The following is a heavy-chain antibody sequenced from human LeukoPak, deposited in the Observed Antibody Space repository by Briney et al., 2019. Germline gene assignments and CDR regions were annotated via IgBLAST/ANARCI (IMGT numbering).Heavy chain of an antibody. Sequence: PGGSLRLSCAASGFTFSNYAMSWVRQAPGKGLECVSTISNSYNTYYADSVKGRFTISRDNSKNMLYLQMDSLRADDTAIYYCAKRAGQQLTYWYIDLWGRGTQVSVSS. V-gene: IGHV3-23*01. J-gene: IGHJ2*01. CDR3: AKRAGQQLTYWYIDL. CDR2: ISNSYNT. D-gene: IGHD6-13*01. CDR1: GFTFSNYA.